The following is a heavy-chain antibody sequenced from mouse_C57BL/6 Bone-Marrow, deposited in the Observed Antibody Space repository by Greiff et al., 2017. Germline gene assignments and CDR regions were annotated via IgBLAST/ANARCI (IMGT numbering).Heavy chain of an antibody. V-gene: IGHV5-4*01. CDR2: ISDGGSYT. Sequence: VQRVESGGGLVKPGGSLKLSCAASGFTFSSYAMSWVRQTPEKRLEWVATISDGGSYTYYPDNVKGRFTISRDNAKNILYLHMSHLKSEDTAMYYCARVYDYDGAWFAYWGQGTLVTVSA. D-gene: IGHD2-4*01. CDR1: GFTFSSYA. J-gene: IGHJ3*01. CDR3: ARVYDYDGAWFAY.